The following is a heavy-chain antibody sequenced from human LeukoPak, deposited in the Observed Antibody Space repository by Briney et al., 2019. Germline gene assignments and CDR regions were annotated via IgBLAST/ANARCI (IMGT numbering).Heavy chain of an antibody. CDR3: ATGIAANPPFWYFDL. Sequence: PGGSLRLSCAASGFTFSSYSMNRVRQAPGKGLEWVSSISSSSSYIYYADSVKGRFTISRDNAKNSLYLQMNSLRAEDTAVYYCATGIAANPPFWYFDLWGRGTLVTVSS. CDR2: ISSSSSYI. V-gene: IGHV3-21*01. CDR1: GFTFSSYS. D-gene: IGHD6-13*01. J-gene: IGHJ2*01.